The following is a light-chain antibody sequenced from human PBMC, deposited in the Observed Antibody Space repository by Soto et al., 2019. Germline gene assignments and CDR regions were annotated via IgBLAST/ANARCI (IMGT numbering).Light chain of an antibody. CDR1: SSDVGGYNY. J-gene: IGLJ2*01. V-gene: IGLV2-8*01. Sequence: QSALTQPPSASGSPGQSVTISCTGTSSDVGGYNYVSWYQHHPGKAPKVMIYEVSKRPSGVPDRFSGSKSGNTASLTVSGLQTEDEAHYYCNSYAGSNGVVFGGGTKLTVL. CDR3: NSYAGSNGVV. CDR2: EVS.